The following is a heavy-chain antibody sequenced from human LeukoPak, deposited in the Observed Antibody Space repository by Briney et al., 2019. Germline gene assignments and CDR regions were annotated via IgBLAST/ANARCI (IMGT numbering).Heavy chain of an antibody. CDR2: ISGSGGST. J-gene: IGHJ3*02. CDR1: GFTFSSYA. V-gene: IGHV3-23*01. D-gene: IGHD6-19*01. CDR3: AKDKAVAGTEALDI. Sequence: GSLRLSCAASGFTFSSYAMSWVRQAPGKGLEWVSAISGSGGSTYYADSVKGRFTISRDNSKNTLYLQMNSLRAEDTAVYYCAKDKAVAGTEALDIWGQGTMVTVSP.